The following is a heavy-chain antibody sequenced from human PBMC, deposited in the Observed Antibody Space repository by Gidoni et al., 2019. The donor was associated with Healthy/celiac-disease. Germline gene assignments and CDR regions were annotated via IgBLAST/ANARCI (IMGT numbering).Heavy chain of an antibody. CDR3: AREGGYSYGLGGVRWDWYFDL. J-gene: IGHJ2*01. D-gene: IGHD5-18*01. CDR1: GYTFTGYY. CDR2: INPNSGGT. V-gene: IGHV1-2*02. Sequence: QVQLVQSGAEVKKPGASVKVSCKASGYTFTGYYMHWVRQAPGQGLEWMGWINPNSGGTNYAQKFQGRVTMTRDTSISTAYMELSRLRSDDTAVYYCAREGGYSYGLGGVRWDWYFDLWGRGTLVTVSS.